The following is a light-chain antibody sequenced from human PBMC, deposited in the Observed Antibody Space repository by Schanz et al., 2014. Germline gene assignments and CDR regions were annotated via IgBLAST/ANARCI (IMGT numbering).Light chain of an antibody. CDR2: SDN. CDR3: ATWDDSLNGGV. CDR1: SSNIGSGYD. Sequence: QSVLTQPPSMSGAPGQRVTISCTGNSSNIGSGYDVHWYQCLPGTAPKLLIYSDNQRPSGVPDRFSGSKSGTSASLAISGLQSEDEADYYCATWDDSLNGGVFGGGTKLTVL. J-gene: IGLJ3*02. V-gene: IGLV1-44*01.